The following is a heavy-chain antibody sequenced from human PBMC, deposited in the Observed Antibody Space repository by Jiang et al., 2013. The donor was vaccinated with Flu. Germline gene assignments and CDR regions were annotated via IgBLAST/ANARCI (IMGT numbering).Heavy chain of an antibody. D-gene: IGHD1-26*01. CDR2: ISGRGGSI. Sequence: VQLVESGGGSVQTGESLRLSCAASGFTFRNFAMTWVRQAPGKGLEWVSSISGRGGSIYYADSVRGRFTISRDNSASTLFLQMNSLKAEDAAVYYCVKDAVEWAATVYEKWGQGTRVTVSS. J-gene: IGHJ4*02. CDR1: GFTFRNFA. CDR3: VKDAVEWAATVYEK. V-gene: IGHV3-23*04.